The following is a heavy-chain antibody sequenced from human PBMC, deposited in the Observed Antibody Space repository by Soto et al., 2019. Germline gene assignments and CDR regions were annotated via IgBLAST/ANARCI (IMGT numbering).Heavy chain of an antibody. CDR1: GYSFPTYW. D-gene: IGHD6-19*01. V-gene: IGHV5-51*01. Sequence: PGESLKISCQGSGYSFPTYWIAWVRQMPGKGLEWMAIIYPRDSDTRYSPSFQGQVTVSSDKSISTAYLQWSSLKASDTAMYYCARWSGQWLAKFDYWGQGTLVTVSS. CDR3: ARWSGQWLAKFDY. CDR2: IYPRDSDT. J-gene: IGHJ4*02.